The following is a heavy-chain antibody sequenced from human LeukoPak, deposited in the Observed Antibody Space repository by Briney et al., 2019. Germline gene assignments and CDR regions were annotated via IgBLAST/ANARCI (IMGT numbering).Heavy chain of an antibody. CDR3: ARDSYGSGSYYFDY. J-gene: IGHJ4*02. D-gene: IGHD3-10*01. CDR1: GGSISSGSYY. CDR2: IYTSGST. V-gene: IGHV4-61*02. Sequence: KPSQTLSLTCTVSGGSISSGSYYWSWIRQPAGKGLERIGRIYTSGSTNYNPSLKSRVTISVDTSKNQFSLKLSSVTAADTAVYYCARDSYGSGSYYFDYWGQGTLVTVSS.